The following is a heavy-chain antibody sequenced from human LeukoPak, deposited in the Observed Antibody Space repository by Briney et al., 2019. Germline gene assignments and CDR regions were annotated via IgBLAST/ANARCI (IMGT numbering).Heavy chain of an antibody. CDR3: ARLIWFGELSEYYYYMDV. CDR1: GFTFSSYW. Sequence: GGSLRLSCAASGFTFSSYWMSWVRQAPGQGLEWVANIKQDGSEKYYVDSVKGRFTISRDNAKNSLYLQMNSLRAEDTAVYYCARLIWFGELSEYYYYMDVWGKGTTVTVSS. V-gene: IGHV3-7*01. CDR2: IKQDGSEK. J-gene: IGHJ6*03. D-gene: IGHD3-10*01.